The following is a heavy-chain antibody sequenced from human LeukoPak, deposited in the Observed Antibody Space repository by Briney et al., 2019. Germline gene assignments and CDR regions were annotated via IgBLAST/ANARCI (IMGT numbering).Heavy chain of an antibody. CDR2: IKQDGSEK. V-gene: IGHV3-7*01. Sequence: GGSLRLSCAVSGFTFSSYSMNWVRQAPGKGLEWVANIKQDGSEKYYVDSVKGRFTISRDNAKNSLYLQMNSLRAEDTAVYYCASSRGGYSSGRYYWGQGTLVTVSS. J-gene: IGHJ4*02. CDR3: ASSRGGYSSGRYY. CDR1: GFTFSSYS. D-gene: IGHD6-19*01.